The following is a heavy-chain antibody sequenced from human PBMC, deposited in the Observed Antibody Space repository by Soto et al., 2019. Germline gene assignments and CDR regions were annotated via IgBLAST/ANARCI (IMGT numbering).Heavy chain of an antibody. D-gene: IGHD3-16*01. CDR2: ISAYNGNT. CDR1: GYNFVNYG. CDR3: ARDGCTGAALPGGF. J-gene: IGHJ4*02. Sequence: QVQLVQSGTEVRKPGASVKVSCKASGYNFVNYGITWVRQAPGQGLERMGWISAYNGNTDYEQKFQGRITMTTDTSTRTAYLELRSLRSDDTAVYYCARDGCTGAALPGGFWGQGTLVSVSS. V-gene: IGHV1-18*01.